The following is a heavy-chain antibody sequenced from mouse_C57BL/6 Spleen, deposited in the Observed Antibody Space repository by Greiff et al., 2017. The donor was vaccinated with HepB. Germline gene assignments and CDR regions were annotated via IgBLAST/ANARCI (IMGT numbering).Heavy chain of an antibody. V-gene: IGHV1-80*01. CDR1: GYAFSSYW. Sequence: QVQLQQSGAELVKPGASVKISCKASGYAFSSYWMNWVKQRPGKGLEWIGQIYPGDGDTNYNGKFKGKATLTADKSSSTAYMQLSSLTSEDSAVYFCARCLLREGVDYWGQGTSVTVSS. CDR3: ARCLLREGVDY. CDR2: IYPGDGDT. D-gene: IGHD1-1*01. J-gene: IGHJ4*01.